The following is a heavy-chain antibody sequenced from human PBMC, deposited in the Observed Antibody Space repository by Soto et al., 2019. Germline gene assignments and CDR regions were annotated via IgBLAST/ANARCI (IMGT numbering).Heavy chain of an antibody. V-gene: IGHV1-8*01. CDR3: ARGSDDYDFWSCSNYYYYMDV. Sequence: EASVKVSCKASGYTFTSYDINWVRQATGQGLEWMGWMNPNSGNTGYAQKFQGRVTMTRNTSISTAYMELSSLRSEDTAVYYCARGSDDYDFWSCSNYYYYMDVWGKGTTVTVSS. CDR2: MNPNSGNT. J-gene: IGHJ6*03. D-gene: IGHD3-3*01. CDR1: GYTFTSYD.